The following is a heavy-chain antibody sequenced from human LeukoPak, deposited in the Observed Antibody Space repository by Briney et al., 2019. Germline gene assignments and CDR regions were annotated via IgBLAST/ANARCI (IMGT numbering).Heavy chain of an antibody. Sequence: PGGSLRLSCAASGFSFSSYWMHWVRQAPGKGLVWVSRIKTDGSSATYADSVKGRFTISRDNSKNMLYLQMNSLRADDTAIYYCAKSVVVITFRFDDWGQGALVTVSS. CDR1: GFSFSSYW. CDR3: AKSVVVITFRFDD. J-gene: IGHJ4*02. D-gene: IGHD2-15*01. CDR2: IKTDGSSA. V-gene: IGHV3-74*01.